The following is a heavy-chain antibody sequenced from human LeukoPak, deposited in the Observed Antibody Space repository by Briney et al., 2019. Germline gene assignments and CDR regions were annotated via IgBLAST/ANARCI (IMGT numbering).Heavy chain of an antibody. D-gene: IGHD1-26*01. V-gene: IGHV1-69*01. CDR3: AKDQRWESPHYLDS. CDR1: GGTFSSYA. Sequence: SVKVSCKASGGTFSSYAISWVRQAPGQGLEWMGGIIPIFGTANYAQKFQGRVTITADESTSTAYMELSSLRSEDTAVYYCAKDQRWESPHYLDSWGQGTLVTVSS. J-gene: IGHJ4*02. CDR2: IIPIFGTA.